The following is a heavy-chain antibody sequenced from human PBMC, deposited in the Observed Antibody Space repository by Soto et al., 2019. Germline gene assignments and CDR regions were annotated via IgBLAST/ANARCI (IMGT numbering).Heavy chain of an antibody. J-gene: IGHJ4*02. CDR2: IYYSGST. D-gene: IGHD3-22*01. CDR1: GGSISSGDYY. CDR3: ARSQIYYDSSGYPDY. V-gene: IGHV4-30-4*01. Sequence: PSETLSLTCTVSGGSISSGDYYWSWIRQPPGKGLEWIGYIYYSGSTYHNPSLKSRVTISVDTSKNQFSLKLSSVTAEDTAVYYCARSQIYYDSSGYPDYWGQGTLVTVSS.